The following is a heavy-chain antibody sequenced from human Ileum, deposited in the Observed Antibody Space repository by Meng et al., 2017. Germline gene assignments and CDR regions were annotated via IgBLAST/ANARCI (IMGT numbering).Heavy chain of an antibody. D-gene: IGHD3-10*01. V-gene: IGHV4-34*01. J-gene: IGHJ5*02. CDR2: INHSGST. Sequence: VTRQQWGAGLLKPSLRLSLTCAVYGWSFSGYYWSWTRQPPVKGLELIGEINHSGSTHYNPSHKSRVTISVDTSKNQFSLKLCSVTAADTAVYYCARGRGLIWFGEWFDPWGQGTLVTVSS. CDR1: GWSFSGYY. CDR3: ARGRGLIWFGEWFDP.